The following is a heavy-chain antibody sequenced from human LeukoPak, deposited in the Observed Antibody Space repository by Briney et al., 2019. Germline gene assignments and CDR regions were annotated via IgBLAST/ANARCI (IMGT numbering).Heavy chain of an antibody. J-gene: IGHJ4*02. CDR1: GYSFTSYW. D-gene: IGHD3-10*01. CDR3: ARQDGWFGELYPPDY. Sequence: GESLKISCKGSGYSFTSYWIGWVRQMPGKGLEWMGIIYPGDSDTRYSPSFQGQVTISADKSISTAYLQWSSLKASDTAMYYCARQDGWFGELYPPDYWGQGTLVTVSS. V-gene: IGHV5-51*01. CDR2: IYPGDSDT.